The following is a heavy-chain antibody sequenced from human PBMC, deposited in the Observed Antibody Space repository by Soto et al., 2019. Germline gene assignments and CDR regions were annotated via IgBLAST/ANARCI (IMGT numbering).Heavy chain of an antibody. CDR1: GGTFNTYA. D-gene: IGHD3-16*02. CDR3: ARSVGSGGVIGGFDY. J-gene: IGHJ4*02. Sequence: QVQLVQSGPEMKKPGSAVKVSCKASGGTFNTYAMNWVRQVPGQGLEWMGGIFPMFDVPRYAQKSQGRVTITLDESSTTAYMDLSSLRFDDTAVYYCARSVGSGGVIGGFDYSGQGTLVSV. CDR2: IFPMFDVP. V-gene: IGHV1-69*19.